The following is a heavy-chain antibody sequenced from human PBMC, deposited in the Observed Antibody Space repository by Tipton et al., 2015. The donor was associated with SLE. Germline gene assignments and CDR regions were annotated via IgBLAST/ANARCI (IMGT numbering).Heavy chain of an antibody. Sequence: TLSLTCTVSGGSISSGSYYWSWIRQPAGKGLEWIGHIYTSGSTNYNPSLKSRVTISVDTSKNQFSLKLSSVTAADTAVYSCARHYPYSSRWDGYFDYWGQGTLVTLSS. CDR1: GGSISSGSYY. D-gene: IGHD6-13*01. J-gene: IGHJ4*02. CDR3: ARHYPYSSRWDGYFDY. CDR2: IYTSGST. V-gene: IGHV4-61*09.